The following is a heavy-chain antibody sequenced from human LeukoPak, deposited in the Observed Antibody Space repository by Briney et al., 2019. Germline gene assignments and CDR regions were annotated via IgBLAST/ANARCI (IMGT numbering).Heavy chain of an antibody. V-gene: IGHV3-7*03. Sequence: GGPLRLSCAASGFTFSNYWMTWVGQAAGQGLGWVANINQDGNDKYHVDSVKGRFTISRDNTKRSLFLQMNSLRAEDTAVYYCAVARARGDHWGQGTLVTVSS. CDR1: GFTFSNYW. CDR3: AVARARGDH. CDR2: INQDGNDK. J-gene: IGHJ4*02. D-gene: IGHD2-21*01.